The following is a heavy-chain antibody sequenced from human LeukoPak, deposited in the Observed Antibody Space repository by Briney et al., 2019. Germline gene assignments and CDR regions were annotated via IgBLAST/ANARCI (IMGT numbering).Heavy chain of an antibody. CDR3: ARDWSRIAVAGTVYFKH. D-gene: IGHD6-19*01. CDR2: ISPTGGTT. CDR1: GYTFTSYY. Sequence: EASVKVSCKASGYTFTSYYMHWVRQAPGQGLEWMGIISPTGGTTSYAQKFQGRVTMTRDTSTTTVYMELSSLRSEDTAVYYCARDWSRIAVAGTVYFKHWGQGTLVTVSS. J-gene: IGHJ1*01. V-gene: IGHV1-46*01.